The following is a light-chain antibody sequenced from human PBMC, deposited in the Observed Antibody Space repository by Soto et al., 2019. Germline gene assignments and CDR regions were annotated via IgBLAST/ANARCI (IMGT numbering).Light chain of an antibody. V-gene: IGKV3-20*01. CDR1: QSVSSSF. CDR3: RQYGSTPPLT. Sequence: EIVLTQSPGTLSLSPGERATLSCRASQSVSSSFLGWYQQKTGQAPRLLIYGASSRATGIPDGFSGSGSGTDLTTTISRLEPEDFAVYYCRQYGSTPPLTFGGGTKVEIK. CDR2: GAS. J-gene: IGKJ4*01.